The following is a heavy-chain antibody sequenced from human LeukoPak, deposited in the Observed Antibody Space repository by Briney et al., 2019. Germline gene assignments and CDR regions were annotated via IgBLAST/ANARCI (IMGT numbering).Heavy chain of an antibody. CDR3: ARGLPLLWFGELFRY. J-gene: IGHJ4*02. Sequence: LRLSCAASGFTFSSYGMHWVRQAPGKGLEWIGEINHSGSTNYNPSLKSRVTISVDTSKNQFSLKLSSVTAADTAVYYCARGLPLLWFGELFRYWGQGTLVTVSS. D-gene: IGHD3-10*01. V-gene: IGHV4-34*01. CDR1: GFTFSSYG. CDR2: INHSGST.